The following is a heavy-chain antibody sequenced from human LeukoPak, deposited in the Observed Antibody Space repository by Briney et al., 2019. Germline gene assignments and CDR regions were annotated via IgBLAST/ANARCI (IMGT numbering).Heavy chain of an antibody. CDR3: ARVPAANWYYFDY. J-gene: IGHJ4*02. D-gene: IGHD2-2*01. Sequence: GASVKVSCKASGGTFSSYAISWVRQAPGQGLEWMGGIFPIFGTANYAQKFQGRVTITTDESTSTAYMELSSLRSEDTAVYYCARVPAANWYYFDYWGQGTLVTVSS. CDR1: GGTFSSYA. CDR2: IFPIFGTA. V-gene: IGHV1-69*05.